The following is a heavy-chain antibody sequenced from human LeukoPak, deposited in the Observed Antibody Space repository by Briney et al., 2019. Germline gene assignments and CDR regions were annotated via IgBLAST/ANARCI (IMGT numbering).Heavy chain of an antibody. V-gene: IGHV1-46*01. J-gene: IGHJ5*02. Sequence: ASVKVSCKASGYTFTSYYMHWVRQAPGQGLERMGIINPSGGSTSYAQKFQGRVTMTRDTSTSTVYMELSSLRSEDTAVYYCARGVPAATNSNWFDPWGQGTLVTVSS. CDR1: GYTFTSYY. D-gene: IGHD2-2*01. CDR3: ARGVPAATNSNWFDP. CDR2: INPSGGST.